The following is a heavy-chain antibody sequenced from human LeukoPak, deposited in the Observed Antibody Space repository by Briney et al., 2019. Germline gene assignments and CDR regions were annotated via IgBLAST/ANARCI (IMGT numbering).Heavy chain of an antibody. D-gene: IGHD1-26*01. CDR3: ARGHSGRWFWWFGA. J-gene: IGHJ5*02. Sequence: GGSLRLSCAASGFTFSSYWMSWVRQAPGRGLQWVASIKQDGSEIYYVESVKGRFSISGDNDKNSLSLQMNSLRAEDTAVYYCARGHSGRWFWWFGAWGQGTLVTVSS. CDR2: IKQDGSEI. V-gene: IGHV3-7*04. CDR1: GFTFSSYW.